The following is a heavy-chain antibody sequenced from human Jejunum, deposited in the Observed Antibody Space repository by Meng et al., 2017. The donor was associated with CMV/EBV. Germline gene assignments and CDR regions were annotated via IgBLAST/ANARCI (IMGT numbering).Heavy chain of an antibody. CDR3: ARDGVLCGDTSCRGFYS. V-gene: IGHV1-2*02. D-gene: IGHD2-21*01. Sequence: TFNGYYMHWVRQAPGQGLEWMGWVNPNSGDTDYAQNFQGRVTMTRDPSISTAYMELSGLRSDDTAVYYCARDGVLCGDTSCRGFYSWGQGTLVTVSS. CDR2: VNPNSGDT. CDR1: TFNGYY. J-gene: IGHJ5*02.